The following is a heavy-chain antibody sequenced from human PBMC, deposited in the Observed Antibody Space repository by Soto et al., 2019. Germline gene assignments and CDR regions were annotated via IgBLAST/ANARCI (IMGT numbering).Heavy chain of an antibody. CDR3: VSLGWTTVTTRWNP. J-gene: IGHJ5*02. Sequence: EVQLVESGGGLVQPGGSLRLSCAASGFTFSSYSMNWVRQAPGKGLEWVSYISSSSNIIDYADSVKGRFTISRDNAKNSVYLQMSSLRDEDTAVYYCVSLGWTTVTTRWNPWGQGTLVTVSS. CDR2: ISSSSNII. V-gene: IGHV3-48*02. CDR1: GFTFSSYS. D-gene: IGHD4-17*01.